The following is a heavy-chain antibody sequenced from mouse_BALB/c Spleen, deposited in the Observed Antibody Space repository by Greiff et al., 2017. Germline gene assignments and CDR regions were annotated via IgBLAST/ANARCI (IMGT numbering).Heavy chain of an antibody. CDR1: GFTFSDYY. Sequence: EVMLVESGGGLVKPGGSLKLSCAASGFTFSDYYMYWVRQTPEKRLEWVATISDGGSYTYYPDSVKGRFTISRDNAKNNLYLQMSSLKSEDTAMYYCARDPPYYYGSSYGYFDVWGAGTTVTVSS. J-gene: IGHJ1*01. CDR2: ISDGGSYT. D-gene: IGHD1-1*01. CDR3: ARDPPYYYGSSYGYFDV. V-gene: IGHV5-4*02.